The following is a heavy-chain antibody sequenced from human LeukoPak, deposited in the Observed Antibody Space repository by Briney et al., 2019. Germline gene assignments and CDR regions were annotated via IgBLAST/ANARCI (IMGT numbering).Heavy chain of an antibody. CDR1: GGSISSYY. J-gene: IGHJ3*02. Sequence: SETLSLTCTVSGGSISSYYWSWIRQPPGKGLEWIGYIYYSGSTNYNPSLKSRVTISVDTSKNQFSLKLSSVTAADTAVYYCARTNSSGWYFQDAFDIWGQGTMVTVSS. CDR2: IYYSGST. CDR3: ARTNSSGWYFQDAFDI. V-gene: IGHV4-59*01. D-gene: IGHD6-19*01.